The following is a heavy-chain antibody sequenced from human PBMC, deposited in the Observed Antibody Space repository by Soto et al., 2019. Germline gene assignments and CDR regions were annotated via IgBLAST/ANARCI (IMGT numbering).Heavy chain of an antibody. V-gene: IGHV3-11*01. CDR3: ARAGRWDDAFDI. J-gene: IGHJ3*02. D-gene: IGHD1-26*01. Sequence: GGSLRLSCAASGFTFSDYYMSWIRQAPGKGLEWVSYISSTGSTMYYADSVKGRFTISRDNAKKSLFLQMNSLRAEDTAVHSCARAGRWDDAFDIWGQGTMVTVSS. CDR1: GFTFSDYY. CDR2: ISSTGSTM.